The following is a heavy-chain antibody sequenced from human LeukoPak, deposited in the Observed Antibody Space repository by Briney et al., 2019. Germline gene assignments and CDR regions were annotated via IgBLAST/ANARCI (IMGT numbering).Heavy chain of an antibody. CDR2: ISGSGGST. CDR3: AKGPYDFWRVYYYYGMDV. J-gene: IGHJ6*02. Sequence: GGSLRLSCAASGFTFSSYGMSWVRQAPGKGLEWVSGISGSGGSTYYADSVKGRFTISRDDSKNTLYLQMNSLRAEDTAVYYCAKGPYDFWRVYYYYGMDVWGQGTTVTVSS. D-gene: IGHD3-3*01. V-gene: IGHV3-23*01. CDR1: GFTFSSYG.